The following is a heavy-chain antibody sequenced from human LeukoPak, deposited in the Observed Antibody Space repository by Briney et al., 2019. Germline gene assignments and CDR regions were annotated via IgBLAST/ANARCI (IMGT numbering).Heavy chain of an antibody. V-gene: IGHV4-59*01. CDR1: GGSISSYY. CDR3: ARGVYIAAAQYGY. D-gene: IGHD6-13*01. CDR2: IYYSGTT. Sequence: SETLSLTCTVSGGSISSYYWSWIRQPAGTGLEWIGYIYYSGTTNYNPSLKSRVTISVDTSKNQFSLKLSSVTAADTAVYYCARGVYIAAAQYGYWGQGTLVTVSS. J-gene: IGHJ4*02.